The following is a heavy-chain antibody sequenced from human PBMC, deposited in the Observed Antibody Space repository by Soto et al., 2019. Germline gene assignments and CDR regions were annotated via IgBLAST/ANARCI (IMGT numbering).Heavy chain of an antibody. CDR3: AKERVFGVVIIFDYFDY. Sequence: GGSLRLSCAASGFTFSSYAMHWVRQAPGKGLEWVAVISYDGSNKYYADSVKGRFTISRDNSKNTLYLQMNSLRAEDTAVYYCAKERVFGVVIIFDYFDYWGQGTLVTVSS. D-gene: IGHD3-3*01. CDR2: ISYDGSNK. V-gene: IGHV3-30-3*02. CDR1: GFTFSSYA. J-gene: IGHJ4*02.